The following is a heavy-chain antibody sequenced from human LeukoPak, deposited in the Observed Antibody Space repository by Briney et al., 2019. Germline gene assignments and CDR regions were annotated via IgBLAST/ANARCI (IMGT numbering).Heavy chain of an antibody. D-gene: IGHD6-6*01. Sequence: GGSLRLSCAASGFTFSSYAMSWVRQAPGKGLEWVSSISSSSYIYYADSVKGRFTISRDNAKNSLYLQMNSLRAEDTAVYYCARGRGAARIFENWGQGTLVTVSS. CDR1: GFTFSSYA. CDR2: ISSSSYI. V-gene: IGHV3-21*01. J-gene: IGHJ4*02. CDR3: ARGRGAARIFEN.